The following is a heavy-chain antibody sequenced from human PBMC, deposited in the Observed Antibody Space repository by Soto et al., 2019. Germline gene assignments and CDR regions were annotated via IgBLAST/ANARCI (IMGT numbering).Heavy chain of an antibody. CDR2: ISYDGSNK. J-gene: IGHJ4*02. D-gene: IGHD1-26*01. CDR3: ARGIVGATKPSKPY. Sequence: QVQLVESGGGVVQPGRSLRLSCAASGFTFSSYAMHWVRQAPGKGLEWVAVISYDGSNKYYADSVKGRFTISRDNSKNTLYLQMNSLRAEDTAVYYCARGIVGATKPSKPYWGQGTLVTVSS. CDR1: GFTFSSYA. V-gene: IGHV3-30-3*01.